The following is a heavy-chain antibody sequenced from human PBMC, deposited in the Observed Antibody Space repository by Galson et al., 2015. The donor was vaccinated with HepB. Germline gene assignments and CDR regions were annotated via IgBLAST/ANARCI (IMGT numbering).Heavy chain of an antibody. D-gene: IGHD3-22*01. V-gene: IGHV3-30*04. CDR1: GFTFSSYA. CDR3: ARKQDDTRGAFDI. Sequence: SLRLSCAASGFTFSSYAMHWVRQAPGKGLEWVAVISYDGSNKYYADSVKGRFTISRDNSKNTLYLQMNSLRAEDTAVYYCARKQDDTRGAFDIWGQGTMVTVSS. CDR2: ISYDGSNK. J-gene: IGHJ3*02.